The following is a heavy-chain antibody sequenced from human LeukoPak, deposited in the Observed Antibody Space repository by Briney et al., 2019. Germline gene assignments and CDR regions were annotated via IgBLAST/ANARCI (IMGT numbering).Heavy chain of an antibody. CDR2: LSNDGSNK. CDR3: AKDYRGFFFGMDV. CDR1: GFTFSSYA. Sequence: GGSLRLSCAASGFTFSSYAMSWVRQAPGKGLEWVAVLSNDGSNKYYADSVKGRFTISRDNSKNTLYLQMNSLRAEDTAVYYCAKDYRGFFFGMDVWGQGTTVTVSS. D-gene: IGHD1-26*01. J-gene: IGHJ6*02. V-gene: IGHV3-30*18.